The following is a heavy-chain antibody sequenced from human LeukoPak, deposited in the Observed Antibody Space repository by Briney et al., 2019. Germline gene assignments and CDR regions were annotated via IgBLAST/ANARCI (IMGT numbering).Heavy chain of an antibody. V-gene: IGHV1-2*02. Sequence: ASVKVSCKASGYTFTVYYIHWVRQAPGQGLEWMGWINPNSGGTNYAQRFQGRVTMTSDTSISTAYMELSRLRSVDTAVYYCAREIVATTTDLYYYYYGMDVWGQGTTVTVSS. D-gene: IGHD5-12*01. CDR2: INPNSGGT. CDR3: AREIVATTTDLYYYYYGMDV. CDR1: GYTFTVYY. J-gene: IGHJ6*02.